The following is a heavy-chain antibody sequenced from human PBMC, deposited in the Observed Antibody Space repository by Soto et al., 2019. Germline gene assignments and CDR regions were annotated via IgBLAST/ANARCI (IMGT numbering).Heavy chain of an antibody. CDR3: ARGDHYYYYYMDV. CDR2: IYSGGST. CDR1: GFTVSSNY. Sequence: EVQLVESGGGLVQPGGSLRLSCAASGFTVSSNYMSWVRQAPGKGLEWVSVIYSGGSTYYADSVKGRFTISRDNSKNTLYLQMHSLRAEDTAVYYCARGDHYYYYYMDVWGKGTTVTVSS. J-gene: IGHJ6*03. V-gene: IGHV3-66*01.